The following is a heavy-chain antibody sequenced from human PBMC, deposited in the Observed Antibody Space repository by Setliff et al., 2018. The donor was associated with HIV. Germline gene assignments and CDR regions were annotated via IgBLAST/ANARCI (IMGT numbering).Heavy chain of an antibody. CDR2: IIPMFGTT. CDR1: GGTFSNYA. D-gene: IGHD3-10*01. V-gene: IGHV1-69*05. CDR3: ARYYYARRDGYNSYFDY. J-gene: IGHJ4*02. Sequence: SVKVSCKASGGTFSNYAISWVRQAPGQGLEWMGGIIPMFGTTDYAQKFQGRITITTDESTTTAYMELSSLRSEDTAVYYCARYYYARRDGYNSYFDYWGQGTLVTSPQ.